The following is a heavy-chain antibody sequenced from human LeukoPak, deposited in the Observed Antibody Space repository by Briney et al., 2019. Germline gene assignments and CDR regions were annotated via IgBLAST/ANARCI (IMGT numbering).Heavy chain of an antibody. CDR3: ARGVWLGELVALRYYYYYMDV. Sequence: ASVKVSCKASGYTFTSYYMHWVRQAPGQGLEWMGIINPSGGSTSYAQKFQGRVTMTRDMSTSTVYMELSSLRSEDTAVYYCARGVWLGELVALRYYYYYMDVWGKGTTVTVSS. CDR2: INPSGGST. J-gene: IGHJ6*03. CDR1: GYTFTSYY. V-gene: IGHV1-46*01. D-gene: IGHD3-10*01.